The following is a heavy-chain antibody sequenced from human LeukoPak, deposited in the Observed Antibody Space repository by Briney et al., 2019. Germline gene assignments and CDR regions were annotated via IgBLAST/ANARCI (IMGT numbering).Heavy chain of an antibody. CDR3: ARDGGYSNPYYYYYYYMDF. V-gene: IGHV4-39*07. D-gene: IGHD4-11*01. CDR1: GGSISSSSYY. J-gene: IGHJ6*03. Sequence: SETLSLTCTVSGGSISSSSYYWAWIRQPPGTGLEWIGSIYYSGSTYYNPSLKSRVTISVDTSENHFSLKLSSVTAADTAVYYCARDGGYSNPYYYYYYYMDFWGKGTTVTVSS. CDR2: IYYSGST.